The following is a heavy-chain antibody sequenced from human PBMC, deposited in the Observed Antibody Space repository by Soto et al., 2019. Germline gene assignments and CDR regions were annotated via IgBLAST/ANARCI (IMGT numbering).Heavy chain of an antibody. CDR1: GCTFSGYV. V-gene: IGHV1-69*01. Sequence: QLQLVQSGSEVKKPGSSAKVSCQASGCTFSGYVVTWVRQAPGQGLEWMGDFVHLVGTTNYAQRFSGRITITTEESTSTAYMELRTLISDYTAVYYCATPGLGVSSTPYFDNWGQGTMVTVSS. CDR3: ATPGLGVSSTPYFDN. CDR2: FVHLVGTT. J-gene: IGHJ4*02. D-gene: IGHD3-16*01.